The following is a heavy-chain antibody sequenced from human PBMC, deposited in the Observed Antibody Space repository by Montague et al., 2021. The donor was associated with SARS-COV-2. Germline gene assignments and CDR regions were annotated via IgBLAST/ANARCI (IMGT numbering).Heavy chain of an antibody. V-gene: IGHV3-30-3*01. J-gene: IGHJ4*02. CDR1: GFTFSSYA. CDR2: ISYDGSNK. Sequence: SLRLSCPASGFTFSSYAMHWVRQAPGKGLEWVAVISYDGSNKYYADSVKGRFTISRDNSKNTLYLQMNSLRAEDTAVYYCARESGSGFDYWGQGTLVTVSS. CDR3: ARESGSGFDY. D-gene: IGHD5-12*01.